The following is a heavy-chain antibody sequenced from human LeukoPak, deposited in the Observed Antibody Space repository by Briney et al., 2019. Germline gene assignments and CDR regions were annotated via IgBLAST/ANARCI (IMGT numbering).Heavy chain of an antibody. CDR3: ARDLRQLLLWFGESTPDAFDI. Sequence: ASVKVSCKASGYTFTGYYMHWVRQAPGQGLEWMGWINPNSGGTNYAQKFQGRVTMTRDTSISTAYMELSRLRSDDTAVYYCARDLRQLLLWFGESTPDAFDITGDREMGSVSS. J-gene: IGHJ3*02. D-gene: IGHD3-10*01. CDR1: GYTFTGYY. V-gene: IGHV1-2*02. CDR2: INPNSGGT.